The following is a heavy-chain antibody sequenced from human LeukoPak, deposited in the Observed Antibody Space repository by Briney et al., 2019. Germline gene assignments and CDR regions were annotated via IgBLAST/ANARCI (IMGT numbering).Heavy chain of an antibody. J-gene: IGHJ5*02. V-gene: IGHV3-21*01. CDR1: GFTFSSYS. CDR3: ARGAHIVVVPAAIQFDP. D-gene: IGHD2-2*01. CDR2: ISSSSSYI. Sequence: GGSLRLSCAASGFTFSSYSMNWVRQAPGKGLEWVSSISSSSSYIYYADSVKGRFTFSRDNAKNSLYLQMNSLRAEDTAVYYCARGAHIVVVPAAIQFDPWGQGTLVTVSS.